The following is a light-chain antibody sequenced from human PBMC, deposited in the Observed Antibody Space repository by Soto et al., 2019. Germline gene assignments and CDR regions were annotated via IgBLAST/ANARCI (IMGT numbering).Light chain of an antibody. Sequence: DIPMTQSPSSLSASVGDRVTITCRASQSISSYLNWYQQKPGKAPKLLIYAASSLQSGVPSRFSGSGSGTDFTLTISSLHPEDFATYYCQQSYSTPITFGQGTRLEIK. CDR1: QSISSY. CDR3: QQSYSTPIT. J-gene: IGKJ5*01. CDR2: AAS. V-gene: IGKV1-39*01.